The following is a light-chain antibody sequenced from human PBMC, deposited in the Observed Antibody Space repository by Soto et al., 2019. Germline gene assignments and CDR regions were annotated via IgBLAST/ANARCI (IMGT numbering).Light chain of an antibody. CDR1: SSNIGAGYD. J-gene: IGLJ2*01. V-gene: IGLV1-40*01. CDR2: GNS. Sequence: QSVLTQPPPVSGAPGPRVTISCTGSSSNIGAGYDVHWYQQLPGTAPKLLIYGNSNRPSGVPDRFSGSKSGTSASLAITGLQAEDEADYYCQSYDSSLSAVFGGGTKVTV. CDR3: QSYDSSLSAV.